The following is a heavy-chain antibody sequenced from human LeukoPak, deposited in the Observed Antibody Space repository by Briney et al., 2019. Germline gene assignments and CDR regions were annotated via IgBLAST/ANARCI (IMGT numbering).Heavy chain of an antibody. CDR3: ARQRTDAFDI. Sequence: SETLSLTCAVSGGSISSGGYSWSWIRQPPRKGLEWIGYIYHSGSTYYNPSLKSRVTISVDRSKNQFSLKLSSVTAADTAVYYCARQRTDAFDIWSQGTMVTVSS. CDR1: GGSISSGGYS. J-gene: IGHJ3*02. V-gene: IGHV4-30-2*01. CDR2: IYHSGST.